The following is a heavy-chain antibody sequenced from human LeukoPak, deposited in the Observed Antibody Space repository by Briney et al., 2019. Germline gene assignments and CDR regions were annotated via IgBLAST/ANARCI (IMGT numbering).Heavy chain of an antibody. CDR1: GGSFSGYY. J-gene: IGHJ2*01. D-gene: IGHD6-13*01. Sequence: PSETLSLTCAVYGGSFSGYYWSWIRQPPGKGLEWIGEINHSGSTNYNPSLKSRVAISVDTSKNQFSLKLSSVTAADTAVYYCARGRIAAQPNHWYFDLWGRGTLVTVSS. V-gene: IGHV4-34*01. CDR2: INHSGST. CDR3: ARGRIAAQPNHWYFDL.